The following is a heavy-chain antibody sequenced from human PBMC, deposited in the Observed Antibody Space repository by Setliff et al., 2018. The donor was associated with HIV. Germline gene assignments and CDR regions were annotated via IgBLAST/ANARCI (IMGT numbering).Heavy chain of an antibody. CDR2: INQSGNT. J-gene: IGHJ2*01. V-gene: IGHV4-34*01. CDR3: AREGGQGYSGSGSFYHRNFDL. Sequence: SETLSLTCAVYGGSLSGYYWSWVRQSPGRGLEWIGEINQSGNTNFNPSLKSHLIISVDTSKSQFSLKLTSVTAADTALYYCAREGGQGYSGSGSFYHRNFDLWGRGTLVTVSS. D-gene: IGHD3-10*01. CDR1: GGSLSGYY.